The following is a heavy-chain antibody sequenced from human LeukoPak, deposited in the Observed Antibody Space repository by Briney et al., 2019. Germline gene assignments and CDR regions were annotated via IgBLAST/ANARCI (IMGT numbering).Heavy chain of an antibody. CDR1: GGSISSYY. CDR3: ARHRDYYDT. V-gene: IGHV4-59*08. Sequence: SETLSLTCTVSGGSISSYYWSWIRQPPGKGLERIGYIYSSGSANYNPSLKSRVIISGDTSKNQISLNLTSVTAADTAVYFCARHRDYYDTWGHGTLVTVSS. J-gene: IGHJ4*01. D-gene: IGHD3-22*01. CDR2: IYSSGSA.